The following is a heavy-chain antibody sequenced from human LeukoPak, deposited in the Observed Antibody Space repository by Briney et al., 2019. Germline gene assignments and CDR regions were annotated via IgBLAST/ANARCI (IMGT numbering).Heavy chain of an antibody. D-gene: IGHD6-6*01. V-gene: IGHV3-7*03. J-gene: IGHJ5*02. Sequence: PGGSLRLSCAASGFMFSSNWKSRVRLAPGKGLEWVANIKQDGSEKYYVGSVKSRFTISRDNAKNSLYLQMDSLRAEDTAVYHCARDGPYSSSATHPPWGQGALVTVSS. CDR2: IKQDGSEK. CDR3: ARDGPYSSSATHPP. CDR1: GFMFSSNW.